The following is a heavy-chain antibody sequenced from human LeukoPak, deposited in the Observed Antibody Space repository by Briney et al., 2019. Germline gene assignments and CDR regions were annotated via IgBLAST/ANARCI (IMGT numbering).Heavy chain of an antibody. CDR3: ARGLDMVQGVIMAS. Sequence: SETLSLTCTVSGGSISSYYWSWIRQPPGKGLEWIGYIYYSGSTNYNPSLKSRVTISVDTSKNQFSLKLSSVTAADTAVYYCARGLDMVQGVIMASWGQGTLVTVSS. V-gene: IGHV4-59*01. D-gene: IGHD3-10*01. J-gene: IGHJ5*02. CDR2: IYYSGST. CDR1: GGSISSYY.